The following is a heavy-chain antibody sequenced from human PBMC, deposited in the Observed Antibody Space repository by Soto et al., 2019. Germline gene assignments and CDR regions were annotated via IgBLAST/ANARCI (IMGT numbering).Heavy chain of an antibody. CDR3: TREPVAVITGLDY. Sequence: TGGSLRLSCAASGFNVGAFAVNWVRQAPGKGLEWVSGISVSDAFIYYADSVRGRFSISRDASENILYLQMNSLRVDDTALYYCTREPVAVITGLDYCGPVPLFTVSS. V-gene: IGHV3-23*01. D-gene: IGHD1-20*01. CDR1: GFNVGAFA. J-gene: IGHJ4*02. CDR2: ISVSDAFI.